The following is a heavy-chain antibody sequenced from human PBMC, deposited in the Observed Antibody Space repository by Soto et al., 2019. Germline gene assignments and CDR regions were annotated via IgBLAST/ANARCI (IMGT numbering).Heavy chain of an antibody. J-gene: IGHJ4*02. CDR1: GVPFNTFA. Sequence: GASVKVSGKASGVPFNTFAISWVRQAPGQGLEWVGGIIPVFGPAFYAQKFQGRVTITADKSTSTAYLELSSLRSEDTAFYYCARAAKRYYDYWGQGTLVTVSS. CDR2: IIPVFGPA. V-gene: IGHV1-69*06. CDR3: ARAAKRYYDY.